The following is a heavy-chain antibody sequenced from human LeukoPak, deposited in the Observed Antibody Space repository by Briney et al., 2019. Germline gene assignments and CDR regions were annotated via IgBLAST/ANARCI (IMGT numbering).Heavy chain of an antibody. Sequence: ASVKVSCKASGYTFTGYYMHWVRQAPGQGLEWMGWINPSSGGTNYVQKFQGRVTMTRDTSISTAYMELSRLRSDDTAVYYCARDKFGGIAAAGTDLDYWGQGTLVTVSS. D-gene: IGHD6-13*01. CDR1: GYTFTGYY. J-gene: IGHJ4*02. CDR2: INPSSGGT. V-gene: IGHV1-2*02. CDR3: ARDKFGGIAAAGTDLDY.